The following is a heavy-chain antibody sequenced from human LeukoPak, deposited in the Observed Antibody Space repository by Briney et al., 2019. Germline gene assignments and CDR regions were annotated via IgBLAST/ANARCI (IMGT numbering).Heavy chain of an antibody. CDR3: ARTNYYDSSGSPGNDY. V-gene: IGHV3-20*04. J-gene: IGHJ4*02. CDR1: GFTFDDYG. Sequence: GGSLRLSCAASGFTFDDYGMSWVRQAPGKGLEWVSGINWNGGSTGYADSVKGRFTISRDNAKNSLYLQMNSLRAEDTALYYCARTNYYDSSGSPGNDYWGQGTLVTVPS. CDR2: INWNGGST. D-gene: IGHD3-22*01.